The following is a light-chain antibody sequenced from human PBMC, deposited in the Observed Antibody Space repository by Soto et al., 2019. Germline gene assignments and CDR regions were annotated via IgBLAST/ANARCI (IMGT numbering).Light chain of an antibody. J-gene: IGKJ4*01. CDR2: GAS. CDR3: QHRST. V-gene: IGKV3-15*01. CDR1: ESVSSN. Sequence: VMTQSPASLSVSPGERATLSCRASESVSSNLAWYQQKPGQGPRLLIYGASTRATGIPARFSGSGSGTEFTLTINSLQSEDFAVYYCQHRSTFGGGTRVDI.